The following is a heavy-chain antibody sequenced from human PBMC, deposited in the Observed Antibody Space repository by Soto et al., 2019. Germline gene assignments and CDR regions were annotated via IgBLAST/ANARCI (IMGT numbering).Heavy chain of an antibody. CDR1: GGSISNFY. Sequence: SETLSLTCTVSGGSISNFYWSWIRQPPGKGLEWIGYIYYSGSTDYNPSLKSRVTISVDTSKNQFSLMLFSVTAADTAVYYCARIPGPWGQGTLVTVSS. CDR3: ARIPGP. V-gene: IGHV4-59*12. J-gene: IGHJ5*02. D-gene: IGHD2-21*01. CDR2: IYYSGST.